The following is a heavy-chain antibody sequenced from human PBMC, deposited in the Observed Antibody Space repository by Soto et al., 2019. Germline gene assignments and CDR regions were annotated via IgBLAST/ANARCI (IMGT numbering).Heavy chain of an antibody. J-gene: IGHJ6*02. CDR1: GFTFSSYS. Sequence: EVQLVESGGGLVKPGGSLRLSCAASGFTFSSYSMNWVRQAPGKGLEWVSSISSSSSYIYYADSVKGRFTISRDNAKNSLYLQMNSLRAEDTAVYYCARDLYDFWSGGHYYYGMDVWGQGTTVTVSS. CDR2: ISSSSSYI. D-gene: IGHD3-3*01. CDR3: ARDLYDFWSGGHYYYGMDV. V-gene: IGHV3-21*01.